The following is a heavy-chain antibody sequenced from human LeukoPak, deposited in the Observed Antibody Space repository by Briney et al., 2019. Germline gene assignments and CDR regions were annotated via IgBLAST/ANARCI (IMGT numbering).Heavy chain of an antibody. J-gene: IGHJ5*02. Sequence: SGGSLRLSCVASGFSLSGYWMYWVRQAPGKGLMYISRNNGDESTTNYADVVKGRFTMSRDNVKNTLYLQMNSLRVEDTAVYYCARDPRNVGLAPWGQGTLVTVSS. CDR3: ARDPRNVGLAP. V-gene: IGHV3-74*01. D-gene: IGHD2-15*01. CDR2: NNGDESTT. CDR1: GFSLSGYW.